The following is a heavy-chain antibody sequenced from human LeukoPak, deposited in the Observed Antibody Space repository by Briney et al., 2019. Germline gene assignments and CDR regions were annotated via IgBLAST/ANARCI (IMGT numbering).Heavy chain of an antibody. CDR3: ARDNRDYSKRNWFDP. CDR1: GFTFSSYS. V-gene: IGHV3-48*01. J-gene: IGHJ5*02. D-gene: IGHD4-11*01. CDR2: ISSSSSTI. Sequence: PGGSLRLSCAASGFTFSSYSRNWVRQAPGKGLEWVSYISSSSSTIYYADSVKGRFTIPRDNAKNSLYLQMNSLRAEDTAVYYCARDNRDYSKRNWFDPWGQGTLVTVSS.